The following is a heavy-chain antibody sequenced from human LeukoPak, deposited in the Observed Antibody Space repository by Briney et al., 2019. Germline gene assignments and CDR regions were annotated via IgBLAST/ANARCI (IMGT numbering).Heavy chain of an antibody. D-gene: IGHD3-10*01. J-gene: IGHJ4*02. Sequence: GGSLRLSCAASGFTFDDYGMSWVRQAPGKGLEWVSGINWNGGSTGYADSVKGRFTISRDNSKNTLFLQMNSLRVEDTAVYYCALNAYGSGMTTWGQGSLVTVSS. CDR2: INWNGGST. CDR1: GFTFDDYG. V-gene: IGHV3-20*04. CDR3: ALNAYGSGMTT.